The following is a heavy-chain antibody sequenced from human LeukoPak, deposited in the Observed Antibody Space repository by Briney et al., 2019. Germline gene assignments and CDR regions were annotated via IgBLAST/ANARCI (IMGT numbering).Heavy chain of an antibody. CDR3: ATTTIRLGY. Sequence: SETLSLTCTVSGGSISSSSHYWGWIRQPPGKGLEWIGSIYYRGSTYYNPSLKSRVTISVDTSKNQFSLKLSSVTAADTAVYYCATTTIRLGYWGQGNLVTVSS. D-gene: IGHD1-26*01. V-gene: IGHV4-39*07. J-gene: IGHJ4*02. CDR2: IYYRGST. CDR1: GGSISSSSHY.